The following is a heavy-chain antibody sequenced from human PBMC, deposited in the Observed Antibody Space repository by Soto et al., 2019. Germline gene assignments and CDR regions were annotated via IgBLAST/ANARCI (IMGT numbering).Heavy chain of an antibody. V-gene: IGHV3-33*01. CDR3: ASSMAVAGRFDY. D-gene: IGHD6-19*01. CDR2: IWYDGSNK. J-gene: IGHJ4*02. CDR1: GFTFSSYG. Sequence: QVQLVESGGGVVQPGRSLRLSCAASGFTFSSYGMHWVRQAPGKGLEWVAVIWYDGSNKYYADSVKGRFTISRDNSKNTLYLQMNSLRAEDTAVYYCASSMAVAGRFDYWGQGTLVTVSS.